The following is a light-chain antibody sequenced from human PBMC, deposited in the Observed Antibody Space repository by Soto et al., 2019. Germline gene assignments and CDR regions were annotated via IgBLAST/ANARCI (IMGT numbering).Light chain of an antibody. CDR2: EVS. CDR1: NSDVGGYNS. CDR3: SSYTTSSTLV. J-gene: IGLJ1*01. Sequence: QSVLTQPASVSGSPGQSITISCTRTNSDVGGYNSVSWYQQHPGKAPKLMIYEVSNRPSGVSNRFSGSKSGNTASLTISGLQAEDEADYYCSSYTTSSTLVFGTGTKVTVL. V-gene: IGLV2-14*01.